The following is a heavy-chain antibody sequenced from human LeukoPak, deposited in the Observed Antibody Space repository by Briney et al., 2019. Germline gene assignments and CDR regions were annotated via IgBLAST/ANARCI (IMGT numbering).Heavy chain of an antibody. Sequence: ASVKVSCKASGYTFTSYVIHWVRQAPGQRLEWMGWINAGNGNTKYSQEFQDRVTITRDTSASTAYMELSSLRSEDMAVYYCARARYETRIWPKSRYDYYHYMDVWAKGPRSPSP. D-gene: IGHD3-3*01. CDR3: ARARYETRIWPKSRYDYYHYMDV. CDR2: INAGNGNT. CDR1: GYTFTSYV. V-gene: IGHV1-3*03. J-gene: IGHJ6*03.